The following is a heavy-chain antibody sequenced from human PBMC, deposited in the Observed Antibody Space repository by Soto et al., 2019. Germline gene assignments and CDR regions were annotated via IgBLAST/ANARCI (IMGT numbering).Heavy chain of an antibody. CDR1: GFTFSSYS. V-gene: IGHV3-21*01. Sequence: EVQLVESGGGLVKPGGSLRLSCAASGFTFSSYSMNWVRQAPGKGLEWVSSISSSSSYIYYADSVKGRFTISRDNAKNSLYLQMNSLRAEDTAVYYCARDSTAMGIMWWAHAFDIWGQGTMVTVSS. CDR2: ISSSSSYI. D-gene: IGHD5-18*01. CDR3: ARDSTAMGIMWWAHAFDI. J-gene: IGHJ3*02.